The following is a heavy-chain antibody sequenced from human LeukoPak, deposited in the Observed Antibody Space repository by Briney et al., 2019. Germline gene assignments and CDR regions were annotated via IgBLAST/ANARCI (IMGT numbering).Heavy chain of an antibody. D-gene: IGHD3-16*01. V-gene: IGHV4-34*01. CDR2: INHSGST. CDR1: GGSFSGYY. CDR3: ARARSPAVNDAFDI. Sequence: SETLSLTCAVYGGSFSGYYWSWIRQPPGKGLEWIGEINHSGSTNYNPSLKSRVTISVDTSKNQFSLKLSSVTAADTAVYYCARARSPAVNDAFDIWGQGTMVTVSS. J-gene: IGHJ3*02.